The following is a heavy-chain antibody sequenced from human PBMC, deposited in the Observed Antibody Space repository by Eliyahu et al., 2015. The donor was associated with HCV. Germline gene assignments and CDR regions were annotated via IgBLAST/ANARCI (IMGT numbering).Heavy chain of an antibody. Sequence: QVQLQESGPGLVKPSETLSLXCNVSGGSISSSSYYWGWVRQSPGKGXEWIGXIYYSGSTYYNPSLKSRVTISIDTSKNQFSLKLNSMTAADTAVYYCARLGGFLWLGELLARHGPNWFFDLWGRGTLVTVSS. D-gene: IGHD3-10*01. V-gene: IGHV4-39*01. CDR2: IYYSGST. CDR1: GGSISSSSYY. J-gene: IGHJ2*01. CDR3: ARLGGFLWLGELLARHGPNWFFDL.